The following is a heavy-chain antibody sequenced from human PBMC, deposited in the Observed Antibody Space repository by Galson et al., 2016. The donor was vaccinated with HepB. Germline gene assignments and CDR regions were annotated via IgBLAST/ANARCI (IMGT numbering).Heavy chain of an antibody. Sequence: SLRLSCAASGFTFSDYNLNWVRQAPGKGLEWVSSITSSNTYTYYADSVKGRFTISRDNAKNSLNVHMNSLRAEDTAMYYCAREIGYVRFGYHYGMDVWGQGTTVTVSS. CDR1: GFTFSDYN. J-gene: IGHJ6*02. V-gene: IGHV3-21*06. CDR3: AREIGYVRFGYHYGMDV. D-gene: IGHD3-10*01. CDR2: ITSSNTYT.